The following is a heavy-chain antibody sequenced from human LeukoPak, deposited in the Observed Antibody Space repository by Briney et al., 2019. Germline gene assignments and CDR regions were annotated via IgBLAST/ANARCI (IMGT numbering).Heavy chain of an antibody. CDR3: ARDLNYYDSSGYFQDAFDI. CDR2: ISSSSSYI. J-gene: IGHJ3*02. Sequence: GGSLRLSCAASGFTFSSDSMNWVRQAPGKGLEWVSSISSSSSYIYYADSVKGRFTISRDNAKNSLYLQMNSLRAEDTAVYYCARDLNYYDSSGYFQDAFDIWGQGTMVTVSS. V-gene: IGHV3-21*01. CDR1: GFTFSSDS. D-gene: IGHD3-22*01.